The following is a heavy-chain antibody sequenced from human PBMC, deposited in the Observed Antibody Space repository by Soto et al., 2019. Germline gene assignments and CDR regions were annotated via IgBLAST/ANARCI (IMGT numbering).Heavy chain of an antibody. D-gene: IGHD2-8*02. CDR3: ARCGLIRGSSYCLGP. V-gene: IGHV1-18*01. CDR1: GYTFTSYG. Sequence: QVQLVQSGAEVKKPGASVKVSCKASGYTFTSYGISWVRQAPGQGLEWMGWISAYNGNTNYAQKLQGRVTRTTDTSKSTAYIVLRSLRANSTALYYCARCGLIRGSSYCLGPCCQGTLVTVSA. CDR2: ISAYNGNT. J-gene: IGHJ5*02.